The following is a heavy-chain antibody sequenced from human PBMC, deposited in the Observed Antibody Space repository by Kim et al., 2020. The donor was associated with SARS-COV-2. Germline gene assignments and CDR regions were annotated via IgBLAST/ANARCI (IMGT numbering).Heavy chain of an antibody. CDR1: GFTFSSYA. J-gene: IGHJ4*02. CDR2: IWYDGSNK. Sequence: GGSLRLSCAASGFTFSSYAMHWVRQAPGKGLEWVAVIWYDGSNKYYADSVKGRFTISRDNSKNTLYLQMNSLRAEDTAVYYCARDGSGSYYFLFDYWGQGTLVTVSS. CDR3: ARDGSGSYYFLFDY. D-gene: IGHD3-10*01. V-gene: IGHV3-33*01.